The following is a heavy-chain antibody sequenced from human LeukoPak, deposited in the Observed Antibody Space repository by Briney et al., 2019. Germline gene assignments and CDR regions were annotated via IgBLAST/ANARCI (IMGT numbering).Heavy chain of an antibody. V-gene: IGHV3-7*01. CDR1: GFTFSSYW. D-gene: IGHD3-10*01. CDR2: IKQDGSEK. Sequence: GGSLRLSCAASGFTFSSYWMSWVRQAPGKGLEWVANIKQDGSEKYYVDSVKGRFTISRDNAKNSLYLQMNSLRAEDTAVYYCAREGDYGSGETDYWGQGTLVTVSS. J-gene: IGHJ4*02. CDR3: AREGDYGSGETDY.